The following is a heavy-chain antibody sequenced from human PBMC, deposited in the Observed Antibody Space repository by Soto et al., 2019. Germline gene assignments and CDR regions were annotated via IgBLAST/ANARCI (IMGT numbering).Heavy chain of an antibody. CDR1: GFTFSSYA. CDR3: VKELDGDYRGVIFHDAFDI. D-gene: IGHD4-17*01. Sequence: GGSLRLSCSASGFTFSSYAMHWVRQAPGKGLEYVSAISSNGGSTYYADSVKGRFTISRDNSKNTLYLQMSSLRAEDTAVYYCVKELDGDYRGVIFHDAFDIWGQGTMVTVSS. J-gene: IGHJ3*02. V-gene: IGHV3-64D*08. CDR2: ISSNGGST.